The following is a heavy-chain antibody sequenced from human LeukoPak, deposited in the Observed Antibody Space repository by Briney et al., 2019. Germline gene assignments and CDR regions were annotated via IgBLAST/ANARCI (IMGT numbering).Heavy chain of an antibody. J-gene: IGHJ3*02. CDR3: ARETYSSSGAFDI. V-gene: IGHV4-59*12. CDR2: ISYSGST. CDR1: GGSISSYY. Sequence: SETLSLTCTVSGGSISSYYWSWIRQPPGKGLEWMGYISYSGSTYYNPSLKSRVSISVDTSKNQFSLKLSSVTAADTAVYYCARETYSSSGAFDIWGQGAMVTVSS. D-gene: IGHD6-6*01.